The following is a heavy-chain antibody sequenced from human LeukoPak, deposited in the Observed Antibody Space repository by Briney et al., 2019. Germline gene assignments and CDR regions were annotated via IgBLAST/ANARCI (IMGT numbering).Heavy chain of an antibody. CDR1: GVSISSYY. CDR3: ASGNAAADPY. CDR2: IYYSGST. J-gene: IGHJ4*02. Sequence: SETLSLTCTVSGVSISSYYWSWIRQPPGKGLEWIGYIYYSGSTNYNPSLKSRVTISVDTSKTQFSLKLSSVTAADTAVYYCASGNAAADPYWGQGTLVTVSS. D-gene: IGHD6-13*01. V-gene: IGHV4-59*01.